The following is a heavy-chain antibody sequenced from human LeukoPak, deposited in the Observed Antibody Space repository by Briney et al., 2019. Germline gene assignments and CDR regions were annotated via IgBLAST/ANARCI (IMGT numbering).Heavy chain of an antibody. CDR2: IIPIFGTA. J-gene: IGHJ6*03. V-gene: IGHV1-69*06. Sequence: ASVKVSCKASGGTFSSYAISWVRQAPGQGLEWMGGIIPIFGTANYAQKFQGRVTITADKSTSTAYMELSSLRSEDTAVYYCARIYDFWSGLNYYYYMDVWGKGTTVTVSS. D-gene: IGHD3-3*01. CDR3: ARIYDFWSGLNYYYYMDV. CDR1: GGTFSSYA.